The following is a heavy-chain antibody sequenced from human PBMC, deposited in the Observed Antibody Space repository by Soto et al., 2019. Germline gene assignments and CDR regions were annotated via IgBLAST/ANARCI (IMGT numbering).Heavy chain of an antibody. CDR3: VKDDSSGWPYYYGMDA. CDR2: ISYDGSNK. D-gene: IGHD6-19*01. Sequence: QVQLLESGGGVVQPGRSLRLSCAASGFTFSSYGMHWVRQAPGKGLEWVAVISYDGSNKYYADSLKGRFTVSRDNSKNTLYLQMSSLRAEETAVYYCVKDDSSGWPYYYGMDAGGQGTTVTVSS. J-gene: IGHJ6*02. V-gene: IGHV3-30*18. CDR1: GFTFSSYG.